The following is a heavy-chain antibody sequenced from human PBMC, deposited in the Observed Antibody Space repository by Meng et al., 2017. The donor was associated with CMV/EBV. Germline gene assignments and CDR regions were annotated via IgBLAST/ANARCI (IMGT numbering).Heavy chain of an antibody. CDR3: ARGDTAMVFFDY. D-gene: IGHD5-18*01. Sequence: VSGGSISSMSDYWGWIRQPPGKGLEWIGSIYYSGSTYYNPSLKSRVTISVDTSKNQFSLKLSSVTAADTAVYYCARGDTAMVFFDYWGQGTLVTVSS. CDR2: IYYSGST. CDR1: GGSISSMSDY. J-gene: IGHJ4*02. V-gene: IGHV4-39*07.